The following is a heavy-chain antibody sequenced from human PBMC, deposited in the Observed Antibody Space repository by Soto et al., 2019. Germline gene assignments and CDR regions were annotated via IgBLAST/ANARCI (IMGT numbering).Heavy chain of an antibody. V-gene: IGHV3-23*01. J-gene: IGHJ4*02. CDR3: AKPPLYGDYISTIDY. CDR2: ISGSGSST. CDR1: GFTFSSYA. D-gene: IGHD4-17*01. Sequence: EVQLLESGGGLVQPGGSLRLSCAASGFTFSSYAMSWVRQAPGKGLEWVSAISGSGSSTYYADSVKGRFTISRDNSKNTLYLQMNSVRAEDTAEYYCAKPPLYGDYISTIDYWGQGTLVTVSS.